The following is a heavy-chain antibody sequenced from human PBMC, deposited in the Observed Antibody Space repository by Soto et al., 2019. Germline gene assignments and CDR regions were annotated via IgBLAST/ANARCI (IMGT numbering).Heavy chain of an antibody. CDR3: ARERSAAGTGLFDP. CDR1: GYTFTSYG. CDR2: ISAYNGNT. V-gene: IGHV1-18*01. D-gene: IGHD6-13*01. J-gene: IGHJ5*02. Sequence: ASVKVSCKASGYTFTSYGISWVRQAPGQGLEWMGWISAYNGNTNYAQKLQGRVTMTTDTSTSTAYMELRSLRSDDTAVYYCARERSAAGTGLFDPWGQGTPVTVSS.